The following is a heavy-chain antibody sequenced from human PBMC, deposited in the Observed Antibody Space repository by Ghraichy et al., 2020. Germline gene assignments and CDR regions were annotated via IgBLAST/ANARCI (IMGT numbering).Heavy chain of an antibody. V-gene: IGHV4-59*01. CDR2: IYYSGST. Sequence: ETLSLTCTVSGGSISSYYWSWIRQPPGKGLEWIGYIYYSGSTNYNPSLKSRVTISVDTSKNQFSLKLSSVTAADTAVYYCARAGSGRGLPDYWGQGTLVTGSS. CDR1: GGSISSYY. J-gene: IGHJ4*02. CDR3: ARAGSGRGLPDY. D-gene: IGHD3-10*01.